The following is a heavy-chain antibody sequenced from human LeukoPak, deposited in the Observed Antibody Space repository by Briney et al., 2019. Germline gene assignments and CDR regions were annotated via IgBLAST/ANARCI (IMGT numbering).Heavy chain of an antibody. CDR1: GYTFTAYY. Sequence: ASVKVSCKASGYTFTAYYMHWVRQAPGQGLEWMGWINPNTGGTNYAQKFQGRVTMTRDTSISTAYMDLSRLRSDDTAVYYCARDLPMYYDILTGYSTNWFDPWGQGTLVTVSS. J-gene: IGHJ5*02. CDR2: INPNTGGT. D-gene: IGHD3-9*01. CDR3: ARDLPMYYDILTGYSTNWFDP. V-gene: IGHV1-2*02.